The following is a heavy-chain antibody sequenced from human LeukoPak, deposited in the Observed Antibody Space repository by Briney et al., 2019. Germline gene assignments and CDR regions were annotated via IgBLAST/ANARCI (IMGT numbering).Heavy chain of an antibody. Sequence: GESLKISCKGSGHSFTSYWIGWVRQMPGKGLEWMGIIYPGDSDTRYSPSFQGQVTISADKSISTAYLQWSSLKASDTAMYYCARMVRGVVSAQLYFDYWGQGTVVPVSS. J-gene: IGHJ4*02. CDR2: IYPGDSDT. V-gene: IGHV5-51*01. CDR3: ARMVRGVVSAQLYFDY. D-gene: IGHD3-10*01. CDR1: GHSFTSYW.